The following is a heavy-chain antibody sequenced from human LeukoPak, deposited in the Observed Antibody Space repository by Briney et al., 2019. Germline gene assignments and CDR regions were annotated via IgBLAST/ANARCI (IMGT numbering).Heavy chain of an antibody. CDR3: ARDLFEYSGYDYVWGPDY. V-gene: IGHV1-18*01. Sequence: GASVKVSCKASGYTFTSYGISWVRQAPGQGLEWMGWISAYNGNTNYAQKLQGRVTMTTDTSTSTAYMELGRLTSDDTAVYYCARDLFEYSGYDYVWGPDYWGQGTLVTVSS. D-gene: IGHD5-12*01. CDR2: ISAYNGNT. CDR1: GYTFTSYG. J-gene: IGHJ4*02.